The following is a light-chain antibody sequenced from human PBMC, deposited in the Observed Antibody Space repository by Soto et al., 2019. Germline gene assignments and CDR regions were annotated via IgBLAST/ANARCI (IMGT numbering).Light chain of an antibody. Sequence: QSALTQPASVSGSPGQSITISCTGTSSDVGRYPYVSWYQQHPGNGPKLIIYDVSDRPSGVSNRFSGSKSDNTAALTISGXXXXDEADYYCSSYTSTDGWVFGGGTKLTVL. CDR3: SSYTSTDGWV. CDR2: DVS. V-gene: IGLV2-14*01. CDR1: SSDVGRYPY. J-gene: IGLJ3*02.